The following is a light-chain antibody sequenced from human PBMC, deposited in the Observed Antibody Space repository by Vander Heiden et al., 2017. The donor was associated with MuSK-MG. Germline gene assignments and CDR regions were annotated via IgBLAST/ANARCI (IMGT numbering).Light chain of an antibody. CDR3: QQYSDWPPIT. CDR1: QSVGTK. Sequence: DIVLTQSPATLSVSPGERATLSCRASQSVGTKLVWYQQRPGQAPRRLIYSASTRATGIPARFSGSGSGTEFTLTISSLQTEDFAVYHCQQYSDWPPITFGQGTRLDMK. V-gene: IGKV3-15*01. CDR2: SAS. J-gene: IGKJ5*01.